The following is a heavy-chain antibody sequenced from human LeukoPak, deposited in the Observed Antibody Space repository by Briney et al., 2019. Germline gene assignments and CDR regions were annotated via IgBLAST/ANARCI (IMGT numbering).Heavy chain of an antibody. V-gene: IGHV3-64*01. Sequence: PGGALRLSCAASGFTFNNYALHWVRQAPGKGLEYVSAISTNGDSTYYANSVKGRFTISRDNSKNTLYLQMNSLRADDTAVYYCAKRIVPGDTPEYFQHWGQGTLVTVSS. CDR2: ISTNGDST. CDR3: AKRIVPGDTPEYFQH. CDR1: GFTFNNYA. D-gene: IGHD2-2*01. J-gene: IGHJ1*01.